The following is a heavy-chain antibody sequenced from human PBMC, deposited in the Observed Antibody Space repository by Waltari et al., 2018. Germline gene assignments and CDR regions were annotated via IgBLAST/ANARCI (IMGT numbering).Heavy chain of an antibody. V-gene: IGHV3-21*01. D-gene: IGHD6-19*01. J-gene: IGHJ4*02. Sequence: EVQLVESGGGLVKPGGSLRLSCAASGFTFSSYSMNWVRQAPGKGLEWVSSISSSSSYIYYADSVMGRFTISRDNAKNSLYLQMNSLRAEDTAVYYCARDLEAVAGTHYFDYWGQGTLVTVSS. CDR2: ISSSSSYI. CDR3: ARDLEAVAGTHYFDY. CDR1: GFTFSSYS.